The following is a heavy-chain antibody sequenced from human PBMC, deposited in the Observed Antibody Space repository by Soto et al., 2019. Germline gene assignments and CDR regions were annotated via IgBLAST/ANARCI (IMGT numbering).Heavy chain of an antibody. CDR1: GCTFITYG. CDR3: ARAQNWGELDDVFDI. Sequence: PGGSLRLSCTTSGCTFITYGMHWVRQAPGKGLEWVAIIWYDGSNKYYADSVKGRFTISRHNSKNTLYLQMNSLRAEDTAVYYCARAQNWGELDDVFDIGGKGKMVP. J-gene: IGHJ3*02. D-gene: IGHD7-27*01. V-gene: IGHV3-33*08. CDR2: IWYDGSNK.